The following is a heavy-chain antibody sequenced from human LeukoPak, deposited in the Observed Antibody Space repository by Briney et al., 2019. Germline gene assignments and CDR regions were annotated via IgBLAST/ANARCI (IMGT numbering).Heavy chain of an antibody. D-gene: IGHD6-19*01. CDR3: ARAEMIYNSGWLHCFDY. Sequence: GGSLRLSCAASGFTFSSYNMNWVRQAPGKGLEWVSFISSSSTYIYNADSVKGRFTISRDNARNSLDLQMNGLRAEDTAVYYCARAEMIYNSGWLHCFDYWGQGTLVTVSS. V-gene: IGHV3-21*01. CDR2: ISSSSTYI. J-gene: IGHJ4*02. CDR1: GFTFSSYN.